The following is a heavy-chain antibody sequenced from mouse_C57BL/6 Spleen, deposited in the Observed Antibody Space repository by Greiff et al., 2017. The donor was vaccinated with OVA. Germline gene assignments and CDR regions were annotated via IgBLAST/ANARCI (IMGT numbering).Heavy chain of an antibody. D-gene: IGHD1-1*01. CDR1: GYTFTSYW. Sequence: VQLQQPGAELVKPGASVKLSYKASGYTFTSYWMHWVKQRPGRGLEWIGRIDPNSGGTKYNEKFKSKATLTVDKPSSTAYMQLSSLTSEDSAVYDCARGSDYYGSSEDYAMDYWGQGTSVTVSS. J-gene: IGHJ4*01. CDR2: IDPNSGGT. CDR3: ARGSDYYGSSEDYAMDY. V-gene: IGHV1-72*01.